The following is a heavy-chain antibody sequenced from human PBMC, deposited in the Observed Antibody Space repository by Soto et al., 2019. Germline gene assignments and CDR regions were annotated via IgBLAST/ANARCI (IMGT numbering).Heavy chain of an antibody. J-gene: IGHJ4*02. D-gene: IGHD3-16*01. CDR3: ARAWGGVPDY. CDR1: GGSCSGYY. Sequence: QVQLQQWGAGLLKPSETLSLTCAVYGGSCSGYYWSWIRQPPGKGLEWIGEINHSGSTNYNPSLKSRVPISVDTSKNQFSLKLSSVTAADTAVYYCARAWGGVPDYWGQGTLVTVSS. V-gene: IGHV4-34*01. CDR2: INHSGST.